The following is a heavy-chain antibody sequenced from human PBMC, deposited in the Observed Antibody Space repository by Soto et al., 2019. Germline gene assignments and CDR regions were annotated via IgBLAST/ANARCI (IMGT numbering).Heavy chain of an antibody. CDR1: GGSISSGDYY. CDR3: ARDKYYYDSSGYYTVDAFDI. D-gene: IGHD3-22*01. CDR2: IYYSGST. V-gene: IGHV4-30-4*01. Sequence: SETLSLTCTVSGGSISSGDYYWSWIRQPPGKGLEWIGYIYYSGSTYYNPSLKSRVTISVDTSKNQFSLKLSSVTAADTAVYYCARDKYYYDSSGYYTVDAFDIWGQGTMVTVSS. J-gene: IGHJ3*02.